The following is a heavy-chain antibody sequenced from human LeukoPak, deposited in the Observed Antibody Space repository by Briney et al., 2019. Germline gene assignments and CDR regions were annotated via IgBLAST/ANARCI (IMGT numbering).Heavy chain of an antibody. CDR3: ARPVAGWDYFDY. Sequence: GESLKISCKASEFSFNRYWIAWVRQMPGKGLEWMGVIFPDDSDSRYSPSFQGQVTISADMSIDTVFLHWSSLRASDTAIYYCARPVAGWDYFDYWGQGTLVTVSS. CDR2: IFPDDSDS. CDR1: EFSFNRYW. D-gene: IGHD6-19*01. J-gene: IGHJ4*02. V-gene: IGHV5-51*01.